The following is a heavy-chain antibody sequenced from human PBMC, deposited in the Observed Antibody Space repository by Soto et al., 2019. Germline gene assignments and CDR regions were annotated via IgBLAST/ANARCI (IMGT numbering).Heavy chain of an antibody. V-gene: IGHV4-34*01. D-gene: IGHD6-19*01. CDR2: INHSGST. CDR1: GGSFSGYY. Sequence: QVQLQQWGAGLLKPSETLSLTCGVYGGSFSGYYWSWIRQPPGKGLEWIGEINHSGSTNYNPSLKSRVTISVDTSKNQFSLKLSSVTAADTAVYYCASGYSSGWYYFDYWGQGTLVTVSS. CDR3: ASGYSSGWYYFDY. J-gene: IGHJ4*02.